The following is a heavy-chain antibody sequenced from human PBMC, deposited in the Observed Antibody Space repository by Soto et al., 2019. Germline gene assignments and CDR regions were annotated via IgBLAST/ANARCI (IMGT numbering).Heavy chain of an antibody. CDR1: GFTFSSYA. Sequence: EVQLLESGGGLVQPGGSLRLSCAASGFTFSSYAMSWVRQAPGKGLEWVSAISVSGGSTYYADSVKGRFTISRDNSKNTLYLQMNSLRAEDTAVYYFAKDVVAFPSECIDYWGQGTLVTVSS. J-gene: IGHJ4*02. CDR2: ISVSGGST. CDR3: AKDVVAFPSECIDY. D-gene: IGHD2-21*01. V-gene: IGHV3-23*01.